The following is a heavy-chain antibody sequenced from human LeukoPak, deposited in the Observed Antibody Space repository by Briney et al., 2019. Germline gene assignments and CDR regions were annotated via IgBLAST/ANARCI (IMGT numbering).Heavy chain of an antibody. CDR3: AKGTDVLTGLDWFDS. D-gene: IGHD3-9*01. CDR2: ISGSGGNT. Sequence: GGSLRLSCAASGFTFSTFAMSWVRQAPGKGLEWVSTISGSGGNTYYADSVKGRFIISRDNSKNTLYVQMNSVRAEDTAVYYCAKGTDVLTGLDWFDSWGQGTLVSVSS. CDR1: GFTFSTFA. V-gene: IGHV3-23*01. J-gene: IGHJ5*01.